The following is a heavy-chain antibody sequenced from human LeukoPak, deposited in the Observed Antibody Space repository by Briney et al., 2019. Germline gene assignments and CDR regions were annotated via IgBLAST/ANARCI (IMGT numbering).Heavy chain of an antibody. Sequence: NTSETLSLTCTVSGGSISNYYWSWIRQPAGKGLEWIGRIYTSGTADYNPSLKSRVTMSVDTSKNQFSLRLSSVTAADTAVYYCAIGRRYSSLWIGCFQHWGPGTLVTVSS. V-gene: IGHV4-4*07. D-gene: IGHD6-13*01. CDR2: IYTSGTA. J-gene: IGHJ1*01. CDR1: GGSISNYY. CDR3: AIGRRYSSLWIGCFQH.